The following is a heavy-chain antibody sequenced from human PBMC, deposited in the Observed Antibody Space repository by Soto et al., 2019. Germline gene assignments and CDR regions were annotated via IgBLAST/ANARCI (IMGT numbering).Heavy chain of an antibody. V-gene: IGHV4-61*03. CDR1: GGSVNSGGYY. D-gene: IGHD6-13*01. CDR3: ARLTTSSGWSLFDS. CDR2: IFYNGGT. Sequence: SETLSLTCTVSGGSVNSGGYYWSWIRQPPGKGLEWIGFIFYNGGTSYNPSLGSRVTISADTSKTLFSLNLNFVTAADTARYYCARLTTSSGWSLFDSWGQGMLVTVSS. J-gene: IGHJ4*02.